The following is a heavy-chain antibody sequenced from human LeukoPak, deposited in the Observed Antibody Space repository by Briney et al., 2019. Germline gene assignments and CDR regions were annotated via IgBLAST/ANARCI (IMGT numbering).Heavy chain of an antibody. Sequence: GGSLRLSCAASGFTFSSYAMSWFRQAPGKGLEWVSAISGSGGSTYYADSVKGRFTISRDNSKNTLYLQMNSLRAEDTAVYYCAKDREYYGSGSYLNYWGQGTLVTVSS. CDR2: ISGSGGST. J-gene: IGHJ4*02. V-gene: IGHV3-23*01. D-gene: IGHD3-10*01. CDR1: GFTFSSYA. CDR3: AKDREYYGSGSYLNY.